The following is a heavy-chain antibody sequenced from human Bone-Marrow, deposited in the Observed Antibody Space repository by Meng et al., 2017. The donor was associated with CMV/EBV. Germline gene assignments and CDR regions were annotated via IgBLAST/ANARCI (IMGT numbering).Heavy chain of an antibody. V-gene: IGHV3-30*02. CDR3: AEDQSYGAGVFDY. CDR1: GFSFSRYG. CDR2: LLYDVSNK. J-gene: IGHJ4*02. D-gene: IGHD3-10*01. Sequence: GESLKISCAASGFSFSRYGMHWVRQAPGRGREWVAFLLYDVSNKYYGASVEGRFIVSRNNSRDNAYLQLNNLRAVDTAVLYCAEDQSYGAGVFDYWGQGTLVTVSS.